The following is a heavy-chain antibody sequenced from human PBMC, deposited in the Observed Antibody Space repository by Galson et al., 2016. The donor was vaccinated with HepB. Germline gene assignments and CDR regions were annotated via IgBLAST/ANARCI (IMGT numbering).Heavy chain of an antibody. D-gene: IGHD2-2*01. CDR3: AKDPRIVVVPYYGMDV. CDR2: ITYTGAAT. Sequence: SLRLSCAASGFGFSAYAMAWVRQAPGKGLEWVSTITYTGAATYYADSVKGRFTISRDNSRNTLYLQMNSLRAEDTALYYCAKDPRIVVVPYYGMDVWGQGTTVTVSS. J-gene: IGHJ6*02. V-gene: IGHV3-23*01. CDR1: GFGFSAYA.